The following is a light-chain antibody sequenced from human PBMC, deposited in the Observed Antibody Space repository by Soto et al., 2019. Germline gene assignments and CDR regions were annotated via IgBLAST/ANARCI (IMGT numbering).Light chain of an antibody. Sequence: QSVLTQPASVSGSPGQSITISCTGTSSDVGGYNYVSWYQQHPDKAPKLMIYEVKYRPSGVSSRFSGSKSGNTASLTISGLQAEDEAVYYCSSYTSSSTWVFGGGTKVTVL. J-gene: IGLJ3*02. V-gene: IGLV2-14*01. CDR2: EVK. CDR1: SSDVGGYNY. CDR3: SSYTSSSTWV.